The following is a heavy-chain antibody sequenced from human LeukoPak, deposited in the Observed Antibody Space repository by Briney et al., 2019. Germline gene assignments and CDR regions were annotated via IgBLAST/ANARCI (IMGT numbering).Heavy chain of an antibody. V-gene: IGHV4-39*01. D-gene: IGHD6-19*01. CDR3: ARASLAVAGPFDS. CDR1: GGSLTSGTYY. J-gene: IGHJ4*02. Sequence: PSETLSLTCTVSGGSLTSGTYYWDWIRQPPGKGLEWIGTCFYTGSTYYNPSLRSQVTMSVDTSKNQFSLNLNSVTAADTAVYYCARASLAVAGPFDSWGQGILVIVSS. CDR2: CFYTGST.